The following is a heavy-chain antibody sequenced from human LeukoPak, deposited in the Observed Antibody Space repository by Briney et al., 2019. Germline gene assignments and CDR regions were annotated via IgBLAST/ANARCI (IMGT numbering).Heavy chain of an antibody. D-gene: IGHD3-10*01. Sequence: SETLSLTCTVSGGSISSGGYYWSWIRQHPGKGLEWIGYIYYSGSTYYNPSLKSRVTISVDTSKNQFSLKLSSVTAADTAVYYCARGSPAMVRGAYYFDYWGQGTLVTVSS. V-gene: IGHV4-31*03. CDR3: ARGSPAMVRGAYYFDY. CDR1: GGSISSGGYY. J-gene: IGHJ4*02. CDR2: IYYSGST.